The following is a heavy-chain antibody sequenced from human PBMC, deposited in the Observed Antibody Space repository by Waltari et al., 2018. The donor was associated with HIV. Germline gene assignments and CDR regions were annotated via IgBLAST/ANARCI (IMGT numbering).Heavy chain of an antibody. J-gene: IGHJ6*02. CDR3: AKSQGSGTYYYGMDV. CDR2: ISGSGGST. CDR1: GFPFRSSA. D-gene: IGHD3-10*01. V-gene: IGHV3-23*01. Sequence: EVQLLESGGGLVQPGGSLRLSCAASGFPFRSSAMSWVRQAPGKGLEWVSAISGSGGSTYYADSVKGRFTISRDNSKNTLYLQMNSLRAEDTAVYYCAKSQGSGTYYYGMDVWGQGTTVTVSS.